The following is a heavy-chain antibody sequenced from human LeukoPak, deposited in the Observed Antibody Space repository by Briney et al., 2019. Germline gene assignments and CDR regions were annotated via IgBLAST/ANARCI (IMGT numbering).Heavy chain of an antibody. Sequence: ASVKVSCKASGGTFSSYAISWVRQAPGLGLEWMGGIIPIFGTANYAQKFQGRVTITADESTSTAYMELSSLRSEDTAVYYCARSVKMVRGFDYWGQGTLVTVSS. V-gene: IGHV1-69*13. CDR3: ARSVKMVRGFDY. J-gene: IGHJ4*02. CDR1: GGTFSSYA. D-gene: IGHD3-10*01. CDR2: IIPIFGTA.